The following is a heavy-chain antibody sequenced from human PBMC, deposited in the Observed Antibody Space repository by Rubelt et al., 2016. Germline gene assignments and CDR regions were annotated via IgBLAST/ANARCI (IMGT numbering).Heavy chain of an antibody. J-gene: IGHJ4*02. V-gene: IGHV3-23*01. CDR3: AKVFRIYGGNPN. Sequence: VYLLESGGGLVQPGGSLRLSCAASGFTFTTYAMTWVRQAPGKGLAWVSAISDSGGRAYYADSVKGRFTTSRDNSKNTLYLQMSGLRVEDTAVYYCAKVFRIYGGNPNWGQGTLVTVSS. D-gene: IGHD4-23*01. CDR1: GFTFTTYA. CDR2: ISDSGGRA.